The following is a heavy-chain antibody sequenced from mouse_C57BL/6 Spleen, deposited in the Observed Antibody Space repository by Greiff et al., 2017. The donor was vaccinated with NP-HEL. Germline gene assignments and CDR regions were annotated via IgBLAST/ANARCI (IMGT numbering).Heavy chain of an antibody. Sequence: EVQLVESEGGLVQPGSSMKLSCTASGFTFSDYYMAWVRQVPEKGLEWVANINYDGSSTYYLDSLKSRFIISRDNAKNILYLQMSSLKSEDTATYYWARAAGTYFDVWGTGTTVTVSS. CDR2: INYDGSST. CDR1: GFTFSDYY. D-gene: IGHD4-1*01. CDR3: ARAAGTYFDV. V-gene: IGHV5-16*01. J-gene: IGHJ1*03.